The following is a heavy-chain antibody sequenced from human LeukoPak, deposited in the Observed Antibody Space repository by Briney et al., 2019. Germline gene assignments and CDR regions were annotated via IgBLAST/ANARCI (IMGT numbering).Heavy chain of an antibody. CDR3: ARVGSGLDY. V-gene: IGHV4-59*01. J-gene: IGHJ4*02. CDR2: IYYSGST. CDR1: GGSINSYY. Sequence: PSETLSLTCTVSGGSINSYYWSWIRQPPGKGLEWIGCIYYSGSTNYNPSLKSRVTISVDTSKNQFSLKLSSVTAADTAVYYCARVGSGLDYWGQGTLVTVSS.